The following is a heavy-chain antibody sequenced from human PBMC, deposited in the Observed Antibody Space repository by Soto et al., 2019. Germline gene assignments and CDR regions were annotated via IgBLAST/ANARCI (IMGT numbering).Heavy chain of an antibody. CDR2: IYYSGST. Sequence: QVQLQESGPGLVKPSQTLSLTCTVSGGSISSGGYYWSWIRQHPGKGLEWIGYIYYSGSTYYNPSLKIRVTISVDTSKYQFSLKLSSVTAADTALYYCARGVEWFGELDAFDIWGQGTMVTVSS. CDR3: ARGVEWFGELDAFDI. CDR1: GGSISSGGYY. D-gene: IGHD3-10*01. J-gene: IGHJ3*02. V-gene: IGHV4-31*03.